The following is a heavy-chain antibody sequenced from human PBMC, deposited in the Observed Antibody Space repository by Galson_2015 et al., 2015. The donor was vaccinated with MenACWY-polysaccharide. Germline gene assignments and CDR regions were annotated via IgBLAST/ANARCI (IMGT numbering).Heavy chain of an antibody. CDR2: INPSGGST. D-gene: IGHD5-18*01. J-gene: IGHJ3*02. V-gene: IGHV1-46*01. Sequence: LEWMGIINPSGGSTSYAQKFQGRVTMTRDTSTSTVYMELSSLRSEDTAVYYCARDPRYSYGPYDAFDIWGQGTMVTVSS. CDR3: ARDPRYSYGPYDAFDI.